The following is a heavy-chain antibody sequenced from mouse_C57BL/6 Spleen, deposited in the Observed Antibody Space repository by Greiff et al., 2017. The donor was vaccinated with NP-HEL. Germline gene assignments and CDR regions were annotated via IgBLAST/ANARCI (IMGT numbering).Heavy chain of an antibody. V-gene: IGHV1-82*01. D-gene: IGHD4-1*01. CDR3: ASDWDGAY. CDR1: GYAFSSSW. CDR2: IYPGDGGT. Sequence: QVQLQQSGPELVKPGASVKISCKASGYAFSSSWMNWVKQRPGQGLEWIGRIYPGDGGTNYNGKFKGKATLTADKSSSTAYMQLSSLTSEDSAVYYCASDWDGAYWGQGTLVTVSA. J-gene: IGHJ3*01.